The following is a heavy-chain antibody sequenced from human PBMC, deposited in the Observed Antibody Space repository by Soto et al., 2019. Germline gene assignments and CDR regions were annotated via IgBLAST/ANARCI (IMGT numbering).Heavy chain of an antibody. CDR2: IYSSGST. D-gene: IGHD6-13*01. V-gene: IGHV4-59*01. Sequence: SSETLSLTCTVSGGSISSYYWSWIRQPPGRGLEWIGYIYSSGSTNYNPSLRSRVTISIDTSKNQFSLKLSSVTAADTAVYYCARAKWQQPYDYWGQRTLVTVSS. CDR3: ARAKWQQPYDY. CDR1: GGSISSYY. J-gene: IGHJ4*02.